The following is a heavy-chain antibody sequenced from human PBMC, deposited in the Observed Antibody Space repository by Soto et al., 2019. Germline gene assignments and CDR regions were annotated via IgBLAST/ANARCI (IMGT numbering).Heavy chain of an antibody. V-gene: IGHV1-69*06. Sequence: QVQLVQSGTVVQRRGSSVKVSCQASGGTFSSHGMAWVRQAPGQGLEWMGGIIPTFGTPTYAPKFQGRVTITAYKSTNTAYRELSSLRSEDTGVYYCASERSAQYFDFWGQGTLITVSS. CDR3: ASERSAQYFDF. CDR2: IIPTFGTP. CDR1: GGTFSSHG. J-gene: IGHJ4*02. D-gene: IGHD1-26*01.